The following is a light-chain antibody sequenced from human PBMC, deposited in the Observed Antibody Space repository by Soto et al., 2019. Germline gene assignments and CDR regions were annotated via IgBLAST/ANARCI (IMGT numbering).Light chain of an antibody. CDR2: GAS. Sequence: EIVLTQSPGTLSLSPGERATLSCRASQSVSSSYLAWYQQKPGQAPRPLIYGASSRATGIPDRFSGSGSGTELPATIRRVQPEDFAVYYCLQYGSSPSTFGQGTKLETK. CDR3: LQYGSSPST. J-gene: IGKJ2*01. CDR1: QSVSSSY. V-gene: IGKV3-20*01.